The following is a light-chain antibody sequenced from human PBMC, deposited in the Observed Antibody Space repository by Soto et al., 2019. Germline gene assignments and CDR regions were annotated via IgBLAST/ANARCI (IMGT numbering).Light chain of an antibody. CDR1: QSVSSY. CDR3: QQRSNWPPAIT. Sequence: EIVLTQSPATLSLSPGERATLSCRASQSVSSYLAWYQQKHGQAPRLLIYDASSRATGIPARFSGSGSGTDFTLTISSLEPEDFAVYYCQQRSNWPPAITFGQGTRLEIK. V-gene: IGKV3-11*01. J-gene: IGKJ5*01. CDR2: DAS.